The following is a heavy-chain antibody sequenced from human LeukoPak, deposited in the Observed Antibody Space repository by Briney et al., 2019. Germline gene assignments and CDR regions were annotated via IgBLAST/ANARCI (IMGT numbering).Heavy chain of an antibody. V-gene: IGHV1-2*02. J-gene: IGHJ4*02. CDR2: LNPDSGAT. CDR3: ARYGSGSYIQRYFDY. D-gene: IGHD3-10*01. Sequence: ASVKVSCKTSGYTFTGHYIHWVRQAPGQGPEWMGWLNPDSGATNYAQKFQGRVTMTRDTSISTAYMELRSLRSDDTAVYYCARYGSGSYIQRYFDYWGQGTLVTVSS. CDR1: GYTFTGHY.